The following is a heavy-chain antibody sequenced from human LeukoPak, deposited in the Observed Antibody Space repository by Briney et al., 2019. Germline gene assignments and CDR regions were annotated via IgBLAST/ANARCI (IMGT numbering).Heavy chain of an antibody. CDR2: ISGSGGST. CDR3: AKDIGGSYPAEDAFDI. D-gene: IGHD1-26*01. J-gene: IGHJ3*02. Sequence: GGSLRLSCAASGFTFSSYAMSWVRQAPGKGLEWVSAISGSGGSTYYADSVKGRFTISRDNSKNTLYLQMNSLRAEDTAVYYCAKDIGGSYPAEDAFDIWGQGTMVTVSS. V-gene: IGHV3-23*01. CDR1: GFTFSSYA.